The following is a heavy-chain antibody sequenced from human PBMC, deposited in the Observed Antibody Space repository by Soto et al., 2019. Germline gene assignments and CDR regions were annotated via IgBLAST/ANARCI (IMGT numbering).Heavy chain of an antibody. D-gene: IGHD6-6*01. V-gene: IGHV4-31*03. J-gene: IGHJ6*02. CDR3: ARPCSGSSRGLDV. Sequence: QVQLRESGPGLVQPSQTLSLTCTVSGGSISSGGYYWTWIRQHPGKGLEWIGYIYYTGSAYYNPSLKTRLTLSIDKSRSQFSLKLSSVTTADTAVYYCARPCSGSSRGLDVWGQGTTVTVSS. CDR1: GGSISSGGYY. CDR2: IYYTGSA.